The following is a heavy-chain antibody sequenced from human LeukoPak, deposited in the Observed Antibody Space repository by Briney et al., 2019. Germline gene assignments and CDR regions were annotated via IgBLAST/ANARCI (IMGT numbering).Heavy chain of an antibody. J-gene: IGHJ4*02. Sequence: GGSLRLSCAASGFTFSFYGMNWVRQAPGKGLEWVSGITGAGHTYYADSVQGRFTIYRDNSKNTLYLQMNSLRAEDTAVYYCAKSRGSGLFDYWGQGTLVTVAS. CDR1: GFTFSFYG. CDR2: ITGAGHT. D-gene: IGHD3-10*01. V-gene: IGHV3-23*01. CDR3: AKSRGSGLFDY.